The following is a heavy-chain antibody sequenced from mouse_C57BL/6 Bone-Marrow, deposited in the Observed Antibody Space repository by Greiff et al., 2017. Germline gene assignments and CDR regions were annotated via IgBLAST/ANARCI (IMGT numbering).Heavy chain of an antibody. CDR1: GFTFSSYA. CDR2: ISDGGSYT. D-gene: IGHD1-1*01. V-gene: IGHV5-4*03. Sequence: EVMLVESGGGLVKPGGSLKLSCAASGFTFSSYAMSWVRQTPEKRLEWVATISDGGSYTYYPDNVKGRFTISRDNAKNNLYLQMSHLKSEDTAMYYCARGLYYYGSSYDLYYFDYWGQGTTLTVSS. CDR3: ARGLYYYGSSYDLYYFDY. J-gene: IGHJ2*01.